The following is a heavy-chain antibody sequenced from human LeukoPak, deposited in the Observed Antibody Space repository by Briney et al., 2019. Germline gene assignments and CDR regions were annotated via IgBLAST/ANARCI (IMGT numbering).Heavy chain of an antibody. J-gene: IGHJ4*02. CDR1: GYTFTSYG. D-gene: IGHD2-15*01. CDR2: ISAYNGNT. CDR3: ARDGGSLDY. Sequence: ASVKVSCKASGYTFTSYGISWVRQAPGQGLEWMGWISAYNGNTNYAQKLQGRVTITADESTSTAYMELSSLRSEDTAVYYCARDGGSLDYWGQGTLVTVSS. V-gene: IGHV1-18*01.